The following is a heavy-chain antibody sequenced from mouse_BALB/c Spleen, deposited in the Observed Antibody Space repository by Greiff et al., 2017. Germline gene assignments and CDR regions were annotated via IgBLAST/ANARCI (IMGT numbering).Heavy chain of an antibody. CDR1: GFTFSSYA. CDR2: ISSGGST. CDR3: ARHGTARDYAMDY. D-gene: IGHD3-2*01. J-gene: IGHJ4*01. V-gene: IGHV5-6-5*01. Sequence: EVKVVESGGGLVKPGGSLKLSCAASGFTFSSYAMSWVRQTPEKRLEWVASISSGGSTYYPDSVKGRFTISRDNAKNTLYLQMSSLKSEDTAMYYCARHGTARDYAMDYWGQGTSVTVSS.